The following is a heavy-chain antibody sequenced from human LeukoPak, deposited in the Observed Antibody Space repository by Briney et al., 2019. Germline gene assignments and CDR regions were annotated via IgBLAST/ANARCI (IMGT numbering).Heavy chain of an antibody. Sequence: SETLSLTCTVSGGSISSGGYYWSWIRQHPGKGLEWIGYIYYSGSTYYNPSLKSRVTISVDTSKNQFSLKLSSVTAADTAVYYCARGRRGYGMDVWGQGTTVTVSS. CDR3: ARGRRGYGMDV. CDR1: GGSISSGGYY. J-gene: IGHJ6*02. CDR2: IYYSGST. V-gene: IGHV4-31*03.